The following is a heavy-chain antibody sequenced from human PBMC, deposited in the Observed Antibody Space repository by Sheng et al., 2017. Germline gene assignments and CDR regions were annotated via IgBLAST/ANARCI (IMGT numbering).Heavy chain of an antibody. J-gene: IGHJ1*01. Sequence: QVHLQESGPGMVKASETLSLTCTVSGDSIKSTSYYWAWVRQPPGKGLEWIGSIYYSGSTYYNPSLKSRITMSIEKSKNQFSLKMRSVTPADTAVYYCARDIAVAGSDFQHWGHGTLAPSP. V-gene: IGHV4-39*07. CDR3: ARDIAVAGSDFQH. D-gene: IGHD6-19*01. CDR1: GDSIKSTSYY. CDR2: IYYSGST.